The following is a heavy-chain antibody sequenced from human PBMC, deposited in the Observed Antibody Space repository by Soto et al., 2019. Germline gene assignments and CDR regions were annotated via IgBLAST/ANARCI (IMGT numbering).Heavy chain of an antibody. CDR2: IKSKPDGGAT. D-gene: IGHD2-2*01. CDR1: GFTFSYAW. J-gene: IGHJ6*02. Sequence: GGSVRLSCAVSGFTFSYAWMTWVNRASGRGLEWVGRIKSKPDGGATDYAAPVKGRFTISRDDSKKTLYLQINSLKTEDTAVYYCATRAVPAADYYYYYGMDVWGQGTTVT. V-gene: IGHV3-15*01. CDR3: ATRAVPAADYYYYYGMDV.